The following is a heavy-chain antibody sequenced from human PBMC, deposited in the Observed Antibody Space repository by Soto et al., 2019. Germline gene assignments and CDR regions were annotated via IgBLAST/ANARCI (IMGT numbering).Heavy chain of an antibody. CDR3: ARDGNYYGSSGYPYHYDGMDV. J-gene: IGHJ6*02. CDR1: GGTFSSYA. Sequence: QVQLVQSGAEVKKPGSSVKVSCKASGGTFSSYAISWVRQAPGQGLEWMGGFIPIFGTANYAQKFQGRVTISADEATSKAHMGLSSLRSEDTAVYYCARDGNYYGSSGYPYHYDGMDVGGQGTTVTVSS. D-gene: IGHD3-22*01. V-gene: IGHV1-69*01. CDR2: FIPIFGTA.